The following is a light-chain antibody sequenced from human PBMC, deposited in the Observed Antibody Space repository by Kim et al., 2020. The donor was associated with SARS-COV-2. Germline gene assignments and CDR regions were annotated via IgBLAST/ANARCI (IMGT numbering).Light chain of an antibody. CDR2: GAS. Sequence: SPGERATLSCRASQSVASSHLAWYQQKPGQAPRLHIYGASSRATGIPDRFSGSGSGTDFTLTISRLEPGDFAVYYCQQFRRSPWTFGQGTKVDIK. CDR3: QQFRRSPWT. CDR1: QSVASSH. V-gene: IGKV3-20*01. J-gene: IGKJ1*01.